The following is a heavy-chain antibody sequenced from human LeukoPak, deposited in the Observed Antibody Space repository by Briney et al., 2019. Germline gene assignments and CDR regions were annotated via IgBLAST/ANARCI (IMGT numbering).Heavy chain of an antibody. CDR3: ARRGRSGYSPFDY. Sequence: ASVKVSCKASGYTFTSYDNNWVRQATGQGLEWMGWMNPNSGNTGYAQKFQGRVTITRNTSISTAYMELSSLRSEDTAVYYCARRGRSGYSPFDYWGQGTLVTVSS. CDR1: GYTFTSYD. D-gene: IGHD3-22*01. J-gene: IGHJ4*02. V-gene: IGHV1-8*03. CDR2: MNPNSGNT.